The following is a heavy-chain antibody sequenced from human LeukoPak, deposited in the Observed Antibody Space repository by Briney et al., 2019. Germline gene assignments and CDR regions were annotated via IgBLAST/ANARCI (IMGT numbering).Heavy chain of an antibody. CDR3: ARGGAARLLPGRENELDY. Sequence: SQTLSLTCTVSGGSISSGGYYWSWIRQHPGKGLEWIGYIYYSGSTYYNPSLKSRVTISVDTSKNQFSLKLSSVTAADTAVYYCARGGAARLLPGRENELDYWGQGTLVTVSS. V-gene: IGHV4-31*03. CDR1: GGSISSGGYY. D-gene: IGHD6-6*01. CDR2: IYYSGST. J-gene: IGHJ4*02.